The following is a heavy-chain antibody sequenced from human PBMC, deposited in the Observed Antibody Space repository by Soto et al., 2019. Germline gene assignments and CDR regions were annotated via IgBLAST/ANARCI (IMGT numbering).Heavy chain of an antibody. V-gene: IGHV4-4*02. CDR3: ARENRDYYGSGFDY. Sequence: SETLSLTCAVSGGSISSSNWWSWVRQPPGKGLEWIGEIYHSGSTNYNPSLKSRVTISVDKSKNQFSLKLSSVTAADTAVYYCARENRDYYGSGFDYWGQGTLVTVSS. CDR1: GGSISSSNW. J-gene: IGHJ4*02. D-gene: IGHD3-10*01. CDR2: IYHSGST.